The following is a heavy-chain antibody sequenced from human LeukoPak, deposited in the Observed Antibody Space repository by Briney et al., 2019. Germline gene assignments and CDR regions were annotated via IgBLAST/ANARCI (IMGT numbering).Heavy chain of an antibody. Sequence: SETLSLTCTVSGDSFSSYHWSWLRQPPGKGLEWIGYISSSGSTSYNPSLETRLTISVDTSKNQFSLKLSSVTAADAAVYYCARVGRGDHTWGSYYCDHWGQGTLVSVSS. V-gene: IGHV4-59*01. CDR3: ARVGRGDHTWGSYYCDH. CDR2: ISSSGST. D-gene: IGHD3-16*01. CDR1: GDSFSSYH. J-gene: IGHJ4*02.